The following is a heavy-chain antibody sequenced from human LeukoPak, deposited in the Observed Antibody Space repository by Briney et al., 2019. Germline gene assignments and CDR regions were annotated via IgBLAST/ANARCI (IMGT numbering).Heavy chain of an antibody. CDR2: ISSSSSYI. D-gene: IGHD6-13*01. J-gene: IGHJ3*02. Sequence: GGSLRLSCAASGFTFSSYSMNWVRQAPGKGLEWVSSISSSSSYIYYADSVKGRFTISRDNAKNSLYLQMNSLRAEDTAVYYCARGKAIAAPVADAFDIWGQGTMVTVS. CDR1: GFTFSSYS. CDR3: ARGKAIAAPVADAFDI. V-gene: IGHV3-21*01.